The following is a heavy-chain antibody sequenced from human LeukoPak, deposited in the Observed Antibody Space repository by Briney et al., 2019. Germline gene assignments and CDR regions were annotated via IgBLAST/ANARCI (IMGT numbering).Heavy chain of an antibody. J-gene: IGHJ3*02. D-gene: IGHD1-26*01. V-gene: IGHV4-59*12. CDR1: GGSISSYY. Sequence: PSETLSLTCTVSGGSISSYYWSWIRQPPGKGLEWIAFIHSSGTTNYNPSLESRVTMSIDTSKKQISLKLTSVTAADTAVYYCARERGNLRGDAFDIWGQGTMVTVSS. CDR2: IHSSGTT. CDR3: ARERGNLRGDAFDI.